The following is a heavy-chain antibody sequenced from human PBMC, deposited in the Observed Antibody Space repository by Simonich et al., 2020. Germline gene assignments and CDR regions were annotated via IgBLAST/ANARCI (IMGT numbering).Heavy chain of an antibody. D-gene: IGHD3-3*01. Sequence: QVQLVQSGAEVKKPGASWKVSCKASGYTFTGHYMHWVRQAPGQGLEWMGRINPNIGGTKYAKKVQGRVTMTRDTSISTAYMELSRLRSDDTAVYYCVRGGVQYYYYYMDVWGKGTTVTVSS. CDR2: INPNIGGT. V-gene: IGHV1-2*02. CDR3: VRGGVQYYYYYMDV. J-gene: IGHJ6*03. CDR1: GYTFTGHY.